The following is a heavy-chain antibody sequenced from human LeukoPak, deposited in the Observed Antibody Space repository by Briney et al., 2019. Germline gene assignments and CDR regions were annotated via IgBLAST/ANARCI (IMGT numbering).Heavy chain of an antibody. CDR2: IYYSGST. Sequence: SETLSLTCTVSGGSISSSSYYWGWIRQPPGKGLEWIGSIYYSGSTYYNPSLKSRVTISVDTSKNQFSLKLSSVTAADTAVYYCAIAWQLGTFDYRGQGTLVTVSS. CDR1: GGSISSSSYY. D-gene: IGHD6-6*01. CDR3: AIAWQLGTFDY. J-gene: IGHJ4*02. V-gene: IGHV4-39*01.